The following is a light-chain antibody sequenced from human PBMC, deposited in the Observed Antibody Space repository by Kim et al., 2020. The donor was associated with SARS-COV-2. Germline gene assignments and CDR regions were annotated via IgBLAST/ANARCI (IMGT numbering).Light chain of an antibody. Sequence: DIQMTQSPSTLSASVGDRVTITCRASQSVSSWLAWYQQKPGKAPKLLIYKASTLESGAPSRFSGSGSMTEFTLTISSLQPDDFATYYCQQYSSSSRTFGQGTKVDIK. CDR3: QQYSSSSRT. CDR1: QSVSSW. CDR2: KAS. J-gene: IGKJ1*01. V-gene: IGKV1-5*03.